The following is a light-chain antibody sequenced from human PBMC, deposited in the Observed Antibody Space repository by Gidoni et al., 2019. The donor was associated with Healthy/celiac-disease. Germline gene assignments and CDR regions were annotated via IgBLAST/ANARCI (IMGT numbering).Light chain of an antibody. CDR1: HSVSSN. CDR2: GAY. J-gene: IGKJ2*01. CDR3: QQYNNWPPYT. Sequence: EIVMTQSPATLSLSPGERATLSCRASHSVSSNLAWYQQKPGHAPRLLIYGAYTRATGIPARFSGSGSGTDFVLTISSLQSEDFAVYYCQQYNNWPPYTFGQGTKLEIK. V-gene: IGKV3-15*01.